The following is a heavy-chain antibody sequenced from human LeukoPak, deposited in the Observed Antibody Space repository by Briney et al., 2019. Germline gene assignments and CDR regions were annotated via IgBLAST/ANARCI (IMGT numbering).Heavy chain of an antibody. D-gene: IGHD3-3*01. J-gene: IGHJ4*02. CDR1: GSTFSSYS. V-gene: IGHV3-21*01. Sequence: GGSLRLSCAASGSTFSSYSMNWVRQAPGKGLEWVSSISSSSSYIYYADSVKGRFTISRDNAKNSLYLQMNSLRAEDTAVYYCATFWSGYYKGFDYWGQGTLVTVSS. CDR2: ISSSSSYI. CDR3: ATFWSGYYKGFDY.